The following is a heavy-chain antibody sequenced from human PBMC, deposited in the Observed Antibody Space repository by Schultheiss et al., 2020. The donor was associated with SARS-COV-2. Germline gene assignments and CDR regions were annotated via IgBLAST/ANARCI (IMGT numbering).Heavy chain of an antibody. CDR2: IYYSGST. CDR3: ARGRGIQLWFDY. D-gene: IGHD5-18*01. J-gene: IGHJ4*02. V-gene: IGHV4-31*01. CDR1: GGSISSGGYY. Sequence: SETLSLTCTVSGGSISSGGYYWSWIRQHPGKGLEWIGYIYYSGSTYYNPSLKSLVTISVDTSKNQFSLKLSSVTAADTAVYYCARGRGIQLWFDYWGQGTLVTVSS.